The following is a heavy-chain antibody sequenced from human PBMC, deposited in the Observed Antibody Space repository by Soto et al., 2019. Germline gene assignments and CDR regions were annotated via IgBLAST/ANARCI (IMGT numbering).Heavy chain of an antibody. CDR1: GFTFSSYA. J-gene: IGHJ4*02. CDR2: ISYDGTRE. Sequence: TGGSLRLSCAVSGFTFSSYAMHWVRQAPGKGLEWVAVISYDGTREYYAESVKGRFTISRDNSQSTLYLQMNSLRAEDTAVYYCAKGTENIVLMVYAVLFDHWGQGALVTVSS. V-gene: IGHV3-30*18. D-gene: IGHD2-8*01. CDR3: AKGTENIVLMVYAVLFDH.